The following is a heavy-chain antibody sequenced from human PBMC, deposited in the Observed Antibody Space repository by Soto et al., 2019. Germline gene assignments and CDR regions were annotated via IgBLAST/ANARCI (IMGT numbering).Heavy chain of an antibody. Sequence: QVQLVESGGGVVQPGRSLRLSCSASGFTFSTYAMNWVRQAPGMGLEWVAVTSYDGSKNYYADSVKGRFTISRDNSKNTLYLQMNSLRAEDAAVYHCARSLGTFTWLPPDYWGQGTLVTVSS. CDR1: GFTFSTYA. D-gene: IGHD3-16*01. V-gene: IGHV3-30-3*01. CDR2: TSYDGSKN. CDR3: ARSLGTFTWLPPDY. J-gene: IGHJ4*02.